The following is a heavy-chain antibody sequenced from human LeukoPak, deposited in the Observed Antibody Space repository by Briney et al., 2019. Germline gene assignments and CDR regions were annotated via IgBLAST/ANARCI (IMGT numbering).Heavy chain of an antibody. D-gene: IGHD2-8*01. CDR2: ISAYNGNT. CDR3: ARDGPMVYAITYYYYMDV. CDR1: GYTFTSYG. V-gene: IGHV1-18*01. Sequence: ASVKVSCKASGYTFTSYGISWVRQAPGQGLEWMGWISAYNGNTNYAQKLQGRVTMTTDTSTSTAYMELRSLRSDDTAVYYCARDGPMVYAITYYYYMDVWGKGTTVTVSS. J-gene: IGHJ6*03.